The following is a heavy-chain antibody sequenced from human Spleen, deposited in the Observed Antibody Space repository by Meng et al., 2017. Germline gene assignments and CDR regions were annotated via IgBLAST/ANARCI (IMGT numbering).Heavy chain of an antibody. D-gene: IGHD3-3*01. Sequence: VHLQQWEAGLLKPSETLLFTCGVYGGSFSDYSWSWIRQPPGKGLEWIGEINHSGATNYNPSLKSRVTISVDTSKNQFSLKLNSVTAADTAIYYCARRRLYDFWSGSTPFNYWGQGTLVTVSS. V-gene: IGHV4-34*01. J-gene: IGHJ4*02. CDR1: GGSFSDYS. CDR3: ARRRLYDFWSGSTPFNY. CDR2: INHSGAT.